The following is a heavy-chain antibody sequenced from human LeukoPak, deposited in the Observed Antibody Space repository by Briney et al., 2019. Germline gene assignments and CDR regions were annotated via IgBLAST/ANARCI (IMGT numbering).Heavy chain of an antibody. D-gene: IGHD3-3*01. CDR2: IYTSGST. J-gene: IGHJ6*02. V-gene: IGHV4-4*07. Sequence: SETLSLTCTVSGGSISNYYWSWIRQPAGKGLEWIGRIYTSGSTNYNPSLKSRVTMSVDTSKNQFSLKLSSVTAADTAVYYCAGGTIFGVVTYYYYGMDVWGQGTTVTVSS. CDR3: AGGTIFGVVTYYYYGMDV. CDR1: GGSISNYY.